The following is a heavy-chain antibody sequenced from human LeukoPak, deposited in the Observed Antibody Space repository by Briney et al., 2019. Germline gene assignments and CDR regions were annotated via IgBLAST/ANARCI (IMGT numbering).Heavy chain of an antibody. CDR1: GFIFSSYA. V-gene: IGHV3-30-3*01. D-gene: IGHD6-6*01. J-gene: IGHJ4*02. CDR3: DPHDSSSHF. CDR2: ISSDGSNK. Sequence: GGSLRLSCAASGFIFSSYAMHWVRQAPGKGLEWVAFISSDGSNKYYTDSVKGRFTISRDNSKNTLYLQMNSLGDEDTAVYYCDPHDSSSHFWGQGTLVTVSS.